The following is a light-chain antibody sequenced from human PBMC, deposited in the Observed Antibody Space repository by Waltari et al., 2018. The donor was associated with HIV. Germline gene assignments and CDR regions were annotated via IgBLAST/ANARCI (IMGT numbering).Light chain of an antibody. CDR3: CSDGGTYTLSVI. V-gene: IGLV2-11*01. Sequence: QSALTQPRSVSGSLGQSVTISCTGTSSDVDAHHYVLWYQQHPGMAPRLVIYEFTKRPAGVPDRFSGSMSGNAASLTIYGLQAEDEADYYCCSDGGTYTLSVIVGGGTRL. J-gene: IGLJ2*01. CDR1: SSDVDAHHY. CDR2: EFT.